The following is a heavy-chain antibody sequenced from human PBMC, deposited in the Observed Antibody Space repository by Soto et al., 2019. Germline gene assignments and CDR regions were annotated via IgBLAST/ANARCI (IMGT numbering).Heavy chain of an antibody. CDR2: INSGSNNI. Sequence: EVQLVESGGGLVQPGGSLRLSCAASGFTFSSYSMNWVRQAPGKGLEWISYINSGSNNIYYADSVKGRFTISRDNAKNSLYMQMNGLSAEEKAVYYCVRGHGCCDYWGQGTLVTVSS. CDR3: VRGHGCCDY. V-gene: IGHV3-48*01. J-gene: IGHJ4*02. CDR1: GFTFSSYS. D-gene: IGHD3-10*02.